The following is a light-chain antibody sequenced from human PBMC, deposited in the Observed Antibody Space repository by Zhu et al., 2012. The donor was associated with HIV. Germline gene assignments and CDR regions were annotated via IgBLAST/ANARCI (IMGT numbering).Light chain of an antibody. Sequence: EIVLTQSPGTLSLSPGERATLSCRASQSVSSSYLAWYQQKPGQAPRLLIYGASSRATGIPDRFSGSGSGTDFTLTISRLEPEDFAVYYCQQYGSLTALRFGGRTEGGD. J-gene: IGKJ4*01. V-gene: IGKV3-20*01. CDR1: QSVSSSY. CDR2: GAS. CDR3: QQYGSLTALR.